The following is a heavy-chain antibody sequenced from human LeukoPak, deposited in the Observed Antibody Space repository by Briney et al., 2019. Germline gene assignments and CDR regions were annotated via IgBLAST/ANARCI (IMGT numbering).Heavy chain of an antibody. CDR3: AKTAGGYSSGLYPGWSVDS. J-gene: IGHJ4*02. V-gene: IGHV3-23*01. CDR1: GFTIGSYA. CDR2: ISGSGDST. Sequence: AGSLRLPCATSGFTIGSYAMSWVRQAPGKGVEWVSAISGSGDSTSYADSVKGRFTISRDNSENTVYLQMNSLRADEKPGYYCAKTAGGYSSGLYPGWSVDSWGQGTLVTVSS. D-gene: IGHD6-19*01.